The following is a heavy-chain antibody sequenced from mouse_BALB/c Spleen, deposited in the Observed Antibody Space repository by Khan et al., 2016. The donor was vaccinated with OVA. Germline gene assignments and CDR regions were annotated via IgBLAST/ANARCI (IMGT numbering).Heavy chain of an antibody. Sequence: QVQLKESGAELVRPGVSVKISCKGSGYTFTDFTMHWVKQSHAKSVEWIGVISTYYGDATYNQKFKGKATMTVDKSSSTAYMELARLTSEDSAMYYCARGGGGDRFAYWGQGTLVTVSA. V-gene: IGHV1S137*01. CDR1: GYTFTDFT. CDR2: ISTYYGDA. CDR3: ARGGGGDRFAY. J-gene: IGHJ3*01.